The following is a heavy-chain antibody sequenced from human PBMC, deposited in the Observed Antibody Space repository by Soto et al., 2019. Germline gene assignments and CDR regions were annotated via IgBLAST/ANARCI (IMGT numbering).Heavy chain of an antibody. CDR2: IYYSGST. V-gene: IGHV4-39*01. J-gene: IGHJ4*02. Sequence: QLQLQESGPGLVKPSETLSLTCTVSGGSISSGSYYWAWVRQPPGKELEWIGDIYYSGSTYYNPTLTGRATTSRDTSKNQFSMKQNSVIAADAAVYYCVNHPQHPSFEYWGQGTLVIVSS. CDR1: GGSISSGSYY. CDR3: VNHPQHPSFEY.